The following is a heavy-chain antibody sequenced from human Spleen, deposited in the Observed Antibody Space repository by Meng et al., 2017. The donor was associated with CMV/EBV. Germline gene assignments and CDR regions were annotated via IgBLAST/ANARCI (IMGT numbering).Heavy chain of an antibody. CDR2: ISSSSSYI. D-gene: IGHD1-7*01. J-gene: IGHJ4*02. Sequence: GGSLRFSCAASGFTFSSYNMNWVRQAPGKGLEWVSSISSSSSYIYYADSVKGRFTISRDNAKNSLYLQMNSLRAEDTAVYYCARQSGNYSPVDYWGQGTLVTVSS. CDR1: GFTFSSYN. CDR3: ARQSGNYSPVDY. V-gene: IGHV3-21*01.